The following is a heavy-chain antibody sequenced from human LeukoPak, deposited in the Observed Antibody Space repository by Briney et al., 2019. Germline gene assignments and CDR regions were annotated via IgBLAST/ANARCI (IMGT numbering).Heavy chain of an antibody. CDR1: GASINSGGYY. Sequence: PSETLSLTCSVSGASINSGGYYWSWIRQHPGKGLEWIGYIYYTGSTYYNPSLKSRVTISVDTSENQFSLKLSSVTAADTAVYYCARDKQRAARYYDVDVWGQGTTVTVSS. CDR2: IYYTGST. J-gene: IGHJ6*02. D-gene: IGHD6-25*01. V-gene: IGHV4-31*03. CDR3: ARDKQRAARYYDVDV.